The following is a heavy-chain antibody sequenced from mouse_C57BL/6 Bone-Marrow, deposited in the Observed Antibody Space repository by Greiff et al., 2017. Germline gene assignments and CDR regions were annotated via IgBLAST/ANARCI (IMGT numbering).Heavy chain of an antibody. Sequence: VQLQQSGPVLVKPGASVKMSCKASGYTFTDYYMNWVKQSRGTSLEWIGVINPYNGGTSYNQKFKGKATLTVDKSSSTAYMELNSLTSEDSAVYYCARDGYYYFDYWGQGTTLTVSS. CDR2: INPYNGGT. D-gene: IGHD2-3*01. CDR3: ARDGYYYFDY. J-gene: IGHJ2*01. V-gene: IGHV1-19*01. CDR1: GYTFTDYY.